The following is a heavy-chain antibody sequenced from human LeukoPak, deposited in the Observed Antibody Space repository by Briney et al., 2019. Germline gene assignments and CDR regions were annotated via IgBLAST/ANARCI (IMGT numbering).Heavy chain of an antibody. D-gene: IGHD3-22*01. CDR2: IYYSGST. CDR3: ARVGDYYDSSGYPRYYFDY. CDR1: GGSISSYY. V-gene: IGHV4-59*01. J-gene: IGHJ4*02. Sequence: PSETLSLTCTVSGGSISSYYWSWIRQPPGKGLEWIGYIYYSGSTNYNPPLKSRVTISVDTSKNQFYLKLSSVTAADTAVYYCARVGDYYDSSGYPRYYFDYWGQGTLVTVSS.